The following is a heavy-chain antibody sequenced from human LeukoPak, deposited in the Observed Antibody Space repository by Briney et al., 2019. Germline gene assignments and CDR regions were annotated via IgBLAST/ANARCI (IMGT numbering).Heavy chain of an antibody. CDR1: GFTFSVHS. J-gene: IGHJ4*02. CDR3: ARDRGDY. V-gene: IGHV3-48*02. CDR2: ISSGSSTI. D-gene: IGHD3-10*01. Sequence: GGSLRLSCAASGFTFSVHSMNWVRQAPGKGLEWVSYISSGSSTIYYADSVKGRFTISRDNAKNSLYLQMNSLRDDDTAVYYCARDRGDYWGQGTLVTVSS.